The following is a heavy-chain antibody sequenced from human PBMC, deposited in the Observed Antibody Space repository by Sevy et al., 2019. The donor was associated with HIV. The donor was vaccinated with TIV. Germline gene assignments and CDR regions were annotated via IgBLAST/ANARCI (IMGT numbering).Heavy chain of an antibody. CDR1: GFTFSSYN. CDR3: ARNNCSITNCYMGDVFDI. D-gene: IGHD2-2*02. J-gene: IGHJ3*02. CDR2: ISGISNYI. V-gene: IGHV3-21*01. Sequence: GGSLRPSCAASGFTFSSYNMNWVRQAPGKGLEWVSSISGISNYIYYADSMKGRFTVSRDNARNSLYLKMNSLRAEDTAVYYCARNNCSITNCYMGDVFDIWGQGTMVTVSS.